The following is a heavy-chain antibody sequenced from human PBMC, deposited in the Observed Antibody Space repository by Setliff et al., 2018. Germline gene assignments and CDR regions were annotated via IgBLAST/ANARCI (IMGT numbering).Heavy chain of an antibody. CDR1: GGSISSGYF. D-gene: IGHD4-17*01. J-gene: IGHJ4*02. V-gene: IGHV4-38-2*02. Sequence: SETLSLTCSVSGGSISSGYFWGWIRQPPGKGLEWIGTISHGGSTNYNPSLKSRVTISVDTSKNQFSLKLSSVTAADTAVYYCARLGGYGDYRTYYFDYWGQGTLVTVSS. CDR2: ISHGGST. CDR3: ARLGGYGDYRTYYFDY.